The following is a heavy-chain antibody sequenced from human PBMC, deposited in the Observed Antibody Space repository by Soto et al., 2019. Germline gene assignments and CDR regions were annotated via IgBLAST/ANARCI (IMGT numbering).Heavy chain of an antibody. CDR2: IKSKTDGGTT. CDR3: TTTSLTHDYSNYVDFDI. Sequence: GGSLSCAASGFTFSNAWMSWVRQAPGKGPEWVGRIKSKTDGGTTDYAAPVKGRFTISRDDSKNTLYLQMNSLKTEDTAVYYCTTTSLTHDYSNYVDFDIWGQGTMVTVSS. CDR1: GFTFSNAW. V-gene: IGHV3-15*01. J-gene: IGHJ3*02. D-gene: IGHD4-4*01.